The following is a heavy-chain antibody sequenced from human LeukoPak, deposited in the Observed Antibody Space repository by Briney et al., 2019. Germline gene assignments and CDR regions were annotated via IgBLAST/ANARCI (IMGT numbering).Heavy chain of an antibody. Sequence: GGSLRLSCAASALTFASYAMTWVRQAPGKGLEWVSSISADGTTYYADSVKGRFTISRDNSRDTFFLEMNSLRAEDTALYYCVACSSASCYGDRFDPWGQGTLVTVSS. CDR2: ISADGTT. CDR1: ALTFASYA. CDR3: VACSSASCYGDRFDP. V-gene: IGHV3-23*01. D-gene: IGHD2-2*01. J-gene: IGHJ5*02.